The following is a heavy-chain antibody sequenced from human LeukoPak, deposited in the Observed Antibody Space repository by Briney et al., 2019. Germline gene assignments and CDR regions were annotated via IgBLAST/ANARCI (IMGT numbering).Heavy chain of an antibody. CDR3: AGRGRDGYNYGY. J-gene: IGHJ4*02. CDR1: GFTFSSYA. CDR2: ISYDGSNK. D-gene: IGHD5-24*01. V-gene: IGHV3-30-3*01. Sequence: TGGSLRLSCAASGFTFSSYAMHWVRQAPGKGLEWVAVISYDGSNKYYADSVKGRFTISRDNSKNTLYLQMNSLRAEDTAVYYCAGRGRDGYNYGYWGQGTLVTVSS.